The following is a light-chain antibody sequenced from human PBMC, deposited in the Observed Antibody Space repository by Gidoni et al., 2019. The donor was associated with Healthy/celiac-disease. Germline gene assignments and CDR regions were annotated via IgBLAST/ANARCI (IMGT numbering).Light chain of an antibody. J-gene: IGKJ1*01. V-gene: IGKV3-11*01. CDR3: QQRSTWWT. CDR1: QSVSSY. CDR2: DAS. Sequence: EIVLTQAPATLSLYPGERATLSCRASQSVSSYLAWYQQKPGQAPRLLIYDASNRATGIPARFSGSGSGTYFTLTISSLEPEDFAVYYCQQRSTWWTFGQGTKVEIK.